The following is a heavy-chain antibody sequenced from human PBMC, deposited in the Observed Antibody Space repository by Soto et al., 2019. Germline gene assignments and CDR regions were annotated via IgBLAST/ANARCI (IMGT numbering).Heavy chain of an antibody. CDR3: TASIAAAGY. V-gene: IGHV3-73*01. J-gene: IGHJ4*02. D-gene: IGHD6-13*01. CDR2: IRSKANSYAT. Sequence: GGSLRLSCAASGFTFSGSAMHWVRQASGKGLEWVGRIRSKANSYATACAASVKGRFTISRDDSKNTAYLQMNSLKTEDTAVYYCTASIAAAGYWGQGTLVTVSS. CDR1: GFTFSGSA.